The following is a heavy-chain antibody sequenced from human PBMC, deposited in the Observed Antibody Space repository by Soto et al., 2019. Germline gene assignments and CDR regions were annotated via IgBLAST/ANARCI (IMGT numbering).Heavy chain of an antibody. Sequence: EVQLLESGGALVQPGGSLRLSCAASGFIFNNYGMSWVRQAPGKGLEWVSTISSSGDKTYYAESVKGRFTISRDNSKNTLYLQMDTLRSEDTAVYYCAPLEVAGPNFDYWGQGTLVTVSS. D-gene: IGHD6-19*01. V-gene: IGHV3-23*01. CDR2: ISSSGDKT. J-gene: IGHJ4*02. CDR1: GFIFNNYG. CDR3: APLEVAGPNFDY.